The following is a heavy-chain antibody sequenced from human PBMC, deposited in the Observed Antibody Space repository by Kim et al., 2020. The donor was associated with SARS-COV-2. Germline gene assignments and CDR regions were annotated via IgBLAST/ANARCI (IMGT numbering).Heavy chain of an antibody. CDR1: GYTFTSYA. CDR2: INTNTGNP. V-gene: IGHV7-4-1*02. D-gene: IGHD3-10*01. CDR3: ARDHFAHYYGSGSPGAFDI. J-gene: IGHJ3*02. Sequence: ASVKVSCKASGYTFTSYAMNWVRQAPGQGLEWMGWINTNTGNPTYAQGFTGRFVFSLDTSVSTAYLQISSLKAEDTAVYYGARDHFAHYYGSGSPGAFDIWGQGTMVTVSS.